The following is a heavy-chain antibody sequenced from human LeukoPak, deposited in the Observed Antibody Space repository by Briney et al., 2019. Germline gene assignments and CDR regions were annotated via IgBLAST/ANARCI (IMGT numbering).Heavy chain of an antibody. CDR2: ISSSSSYI. CDR1: GFTFSSYS. J-gene: IGHJ4*02. Sequence: GGSLRLSCAASGFTFSSYSMNWVRQAPGKGLEWVSSISSSSSYIYYADSVKGRFTISRDNAKNSLYLQMNSLRAEDTAVYYCARDNYDSSTPYYFDYWGQGTLVTVSS. CDR3: ARDNYDSSTPYYFDY. D-gene: IGHD3-22*01. V-gene: IGHV3-21*01.